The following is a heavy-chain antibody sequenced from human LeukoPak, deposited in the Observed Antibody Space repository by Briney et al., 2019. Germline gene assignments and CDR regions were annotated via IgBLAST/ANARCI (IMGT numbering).Heavy chain of an antibody. V-gene: IGHV3-21*01. CDR1: GFTFSSYS. CDR3: ARVRYYDFWSGYYGDAFDI. D-gene: IGHD3-3*01. J-gene: IGHJ3*02. Sequence: GGSLRLSCAASGFTFSSYSMNWVRQAPGKGLEWVSSISSSSSYIYYADSVKGRFTISRDNAKNSLYLQMNSLRAEDTAVYYCARVRYYDFWSGYYGDAFDIWGQGTMVTVSS. CDR2: ISSSSSYI.